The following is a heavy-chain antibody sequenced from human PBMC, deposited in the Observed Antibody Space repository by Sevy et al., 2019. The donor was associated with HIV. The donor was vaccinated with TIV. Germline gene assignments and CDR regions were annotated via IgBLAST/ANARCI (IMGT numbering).Heavy chain of an antibody. CDR2: IRSGDDTI. D-gene: IGHD1-26*01. CDR1: GFTLSNCN. Sequence: GGSLRLSCAASGFTLSNCNMNWVRQAPGKGLEWISYIRSGDDTIYYAQFVKGRFTFSRDNAKNSLYLQVDSLTDEDTAVYYCAKDRWDTTSPSRALDFWGQGTLVTVSS. CDR3: AKDRWDTTSPSRALDF. V-gene: IGHV3-48*02. J-gene: IGHJ4*02.